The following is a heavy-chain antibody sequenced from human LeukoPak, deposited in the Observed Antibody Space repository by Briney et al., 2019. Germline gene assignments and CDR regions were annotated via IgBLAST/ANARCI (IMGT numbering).Heavy chain of an antibody. CDR1: GFTFSSYA. CDR2: ISGSGGST. CDR3: ASRDPCGGRNCYGLSY. J-gene: IGHJ4*02. V-gene: IGHV3-23*01. Sequence: PGGSLRLSCAASGFTFSSYAMSWVRQAPGKGLEWVSAISGSGGSTYYADSVKGRFTISRDNSKNTVYLQMNSLRAEDTALYYCASRDPCGGRNCYGLSYWGQGTLVTVSS. D-gene: IGHD2-15*01.